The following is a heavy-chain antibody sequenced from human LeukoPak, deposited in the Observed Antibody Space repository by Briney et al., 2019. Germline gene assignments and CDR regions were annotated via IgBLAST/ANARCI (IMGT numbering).Heavy chain of an antibody. J-gene: IGHJ1*01. D-gene: IGHD3-10*01. CDR3: PTYAGSSSKYFQH. CDR1: GYSFPSNW. V-gene: IGHV5-51*01. Sequence: GESLQISCKGSGYSFPSNWIGWVRQMPGKGVEWMGIIYPGDSDTRYSPSFQGQVTISADKSISTAYLHWSSLKASDTAIYYCPTYAGSSSKYFQHWGQGTLVTVSS. CDR2: IYPGDSDT.